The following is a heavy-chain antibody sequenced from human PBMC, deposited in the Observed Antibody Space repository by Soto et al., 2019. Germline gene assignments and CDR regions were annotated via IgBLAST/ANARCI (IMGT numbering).Heavy chain of an antibody. CDR1: GYTFAMHD. J-gene: IGHJ4*02. CDR3: AREDGGGGRRHDF. CDR2: INPSDGST. V-gene: IGHV1-46*01. Sequence: QVQLVQSGAEVKKPGASVKISCKTSGYTFAMHDIHWVRQAPGQGLEWMGMINPSDGSTSYVQKFQGRVTMTRDTSATTVFLNMSRLTSHDTAVFYCAREDGGGGRRHDFWGQGTLVTVSS. D-gene: IGHD2-15*01.